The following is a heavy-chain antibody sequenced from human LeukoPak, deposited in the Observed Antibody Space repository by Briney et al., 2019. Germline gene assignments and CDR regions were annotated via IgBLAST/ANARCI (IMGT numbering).Heavy chain of an antibody. D-gene: IGHD3-22*01. CDR2: IYYSGST. J-gene: IGHJ4*02. Sequence: SETLSLTCTVSGGSISSGGYYWSWIRQPPGKGLEWIGYIYYSGSTNYNPSLKSRVTISVDTSKNQFSLKLSSVTAADTAVYYCARGYNYDSSGYHYYFDYWGQGTLVTVSS. CDR3: ARGYNYDSSGYHYYFDY. V-gene: IGHV4-61*08. CDR1: GGSISSGGYY.